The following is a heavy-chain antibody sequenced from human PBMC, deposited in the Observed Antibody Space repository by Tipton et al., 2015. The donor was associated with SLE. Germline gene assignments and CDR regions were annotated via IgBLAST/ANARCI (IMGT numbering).Heavy chain of an antibody. CDR2: ISTYNGNT. V-gene: IGHV1-18*01. J-gene: IGHJ4*02. CDR1: GYTFVSYG. CDR3: AREKGKRGYSYGPDY. D-gene: IGHD5-18*01. Sequence: QLVQSGVEVKKPGASVKVSCKASGYTFVSYGINWVRQAPGQGLEWMGWISTYNGNTNYAQKLQGRVTMTTDTSTSTAYMELRSLRSDDTAVYYCAREKGKRGYSYGPDYWGQGTLVTVSS.